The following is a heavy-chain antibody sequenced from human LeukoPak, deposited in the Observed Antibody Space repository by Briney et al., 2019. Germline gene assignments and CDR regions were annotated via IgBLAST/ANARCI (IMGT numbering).Heavy chain of an antibody. D-gene: IGHD3-3*01. CDR2: ISYDGSNK. Sequence: GGSLRLSCAASGFTFSSYGMHWVRQAPGKGLEWVAVISYDGSNKYYADSVKGRFTISRDNSKNTLYLQMNSLRAEDTAVYYCARGLYDFWSGPEGDYXGXXTXVTVSS. CDR3: ARGLYDFWSGPEGDY. CDR1: GFTFSSYG. V-gene: IGHV3-30*03. J-gene: IGHJ4*02.